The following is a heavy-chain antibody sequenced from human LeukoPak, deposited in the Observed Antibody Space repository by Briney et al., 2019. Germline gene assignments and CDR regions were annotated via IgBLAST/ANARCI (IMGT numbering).Heavy chain of an antibody. J-gene: IGHJ5*02. CDR3: TRSDWFDP. CDR2: INSDGSTT. Sequence: GGSLRLSCAASRFTFRSYSMHWVRQAPGKGLVWVSRINSDGSTTSYADSVKGRFTISRDNAKDTLYLQMNSLRGEDTAVYYCTRSDWFDPWGQGTLVTVSS. CDR1: RFTFRSYS. V-gene: IGHV3-74*01.